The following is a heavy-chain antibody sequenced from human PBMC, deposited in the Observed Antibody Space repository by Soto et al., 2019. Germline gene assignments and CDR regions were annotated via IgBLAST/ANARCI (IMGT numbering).Heavy chain of an antibody. Sequence: ESLEISFHCSGYTFSNFWIGWVRQLPSQGLEWMGIIYPCDHETRYSPSFLGKVTISAEKSINTAYLQWSSLEASDSAFYFCARRPDSSPYFEVWGQGALVTVSS. CDR3: ARRPDSSPYFEV. D-gene: IGHD6-13*01. CDR1: GYTFSNFW. J-gene: IGHJ4*02. CDR2: IYPCDHET. V-gene: IGHV5-51*01.